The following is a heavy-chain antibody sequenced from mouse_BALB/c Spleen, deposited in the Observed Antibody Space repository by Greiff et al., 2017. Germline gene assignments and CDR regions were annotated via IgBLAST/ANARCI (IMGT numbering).Heavy chain of an antibody. J-gene: IGHJ3*01. D-gene: IGHD1-1*01. CDR1: GYTFTSYY. V-gene: IGHV1S81*02. CDR3: TRGTVLTPFAY. CDR2: INPSNGGT. Sequence: QVHVKQPGAELVKPGASVKLSCKASGYTFTSYYMYWVKQRPGQGLEWIGGINPSNGGTNFNEKFKSKATLTVDKSSSTAYMQLSSLTSEDSAVYYCTRGTVLTPFAYWGQGTLVTVSA.